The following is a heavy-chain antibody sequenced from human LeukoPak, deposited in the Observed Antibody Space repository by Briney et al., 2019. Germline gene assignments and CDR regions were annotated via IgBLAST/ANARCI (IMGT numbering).Heavy chain of an antibody. CDR1: GYTFTGYY. CDR3: ARDLALSIAAAGTGY. Sequence: ASVKVSCKASGYTFTGYYMHWVRQAPGQGLEWMGWINPNSGGTSYAQKFQGRVTMTRDTSISTAYMELSRLRSDDTAVYYCARDLALSIAAAGTGYWGQGTLVTVSS. D-gene: IGHD6-13*01. CDR2: INPNSGGT. J-gene: IGHJ4*02. V-gene: IGHV1-2*02.